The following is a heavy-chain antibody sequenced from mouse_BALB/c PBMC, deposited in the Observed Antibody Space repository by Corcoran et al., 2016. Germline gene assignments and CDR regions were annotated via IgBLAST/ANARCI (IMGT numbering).Heavy chain of an antibody. CDR3: AAIYDGYAMDY. V-gene: IGHV3-6*02. Sequence: DVQLQESGPGLVKPSQSLSLTCSVTGYSITSGYSWNWIRQFPGNKLEWMGYISYDGSNNYNPSLKNRISITRDTSKNQFFLKLNSVTTEDTATDYCAAIYDGYAMDYWGQGTSVTVSS. D-gene: IGHD2-3*01. J-gene: IGHJ4*01. CDR2: ISYDGSN. CDR1: GYSITSGYS.